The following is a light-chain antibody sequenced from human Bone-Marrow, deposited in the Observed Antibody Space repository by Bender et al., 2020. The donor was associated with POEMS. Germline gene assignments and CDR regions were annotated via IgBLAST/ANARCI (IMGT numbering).Light chain of an antibody. CDR2: QDD. CDR3: SSYTSSGTLYV. CDR1: KLGDKY. J-gene: IGLJ1*01. V-gene: IGLV3-1*01. Sequence: SYELTQPPSLSVSPGQTASITCSGDKLGDKYSCWFQQKPGQSPVLVIYQDDKRPSGIPERFSGSSSGNTASLAISGLQADDEADYYCSSYTSSGTLYVFGAGTKVTVL.